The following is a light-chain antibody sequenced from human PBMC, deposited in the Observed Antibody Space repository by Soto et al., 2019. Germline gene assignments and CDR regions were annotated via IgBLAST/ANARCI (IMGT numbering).Light chain of an antibody. CDR3: SSYSSSITLVV. CDR1: SSDVGGYNY. J-gene: IGLJ2*01. V-gene: IGLV2-14*03. CDR2: DVS. Sequence: QSALTQPASVSGSPGQSITISCTGTSSDVGGYNYVSWYQQHPGKAPKLMIHDVSDRPSGVSNRFSGSKSGNTASLTISGLQAEDEADYYCSSYSSSITLVVFGGGTKLTVL.